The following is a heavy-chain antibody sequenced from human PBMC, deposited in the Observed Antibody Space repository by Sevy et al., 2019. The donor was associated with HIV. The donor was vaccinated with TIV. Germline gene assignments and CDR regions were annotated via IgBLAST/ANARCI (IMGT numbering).Heavy chain of an antibody. J-gene: IGHJ4*02. V-gene: IGHV3-21*01. D-gene: IGHD2-2*01. Sequence: GGSLRLSCAASGVTFSNYAMNWVRQAPGKGLEWVSTISSSGGTTYHADSVKGRFTISRDNAKNSLYLQMNSLRAEDTAVYYCARGEYCSSTTCSYFDYWGQGTLVTVSS. CDR1: GVTFSNYA. CDR3: ARGEYCSSTTCSYFDY. CDR2: ISSSGGTT.